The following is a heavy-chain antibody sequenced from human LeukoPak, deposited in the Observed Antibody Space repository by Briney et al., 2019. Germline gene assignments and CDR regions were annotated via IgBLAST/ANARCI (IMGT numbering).Heavy chain of an antibody. CDR3: AKDGGFDP. J-gene: IGHJ5*02. D-gene: IGHD3-16*01. V-gene: IGHV3-23*01. Sequence: SWVRQAPGKGLEWVSAISGSGGSTYYADSVKGRFTISRDNSKNTLYLQMNSLRAEDTAVYYCAKDGGFDPWGQGTLVTVSS. CDR2: ISGSGGST.